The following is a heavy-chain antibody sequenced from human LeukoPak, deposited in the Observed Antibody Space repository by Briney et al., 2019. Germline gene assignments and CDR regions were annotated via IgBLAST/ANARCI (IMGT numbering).Heavy chain of an antibody. J-gene: IGHJ6*02. D-gene: IGHD2-2*02. V-gene: IGHV1-8*01. CDR2: MNPNSGNT. CDR1: GYTFTIYD. Sequence: ASVTVSCKASGYTFTIYDINGVRQATGQGLEWVGWMNPNSGNTGYAQKFQGRVTMTRNTSISTAYMELSSLRSEDTAVYYCASSVTGYCSSTSCYKGYYYYGMDVWGQGTTVTVSS. CDR3: ASSVTGYCSSTSCYKGYYYYGMDV.